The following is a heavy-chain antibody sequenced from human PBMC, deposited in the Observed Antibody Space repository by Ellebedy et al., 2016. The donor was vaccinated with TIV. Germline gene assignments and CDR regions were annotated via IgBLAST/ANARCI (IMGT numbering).Heavy chain of an antibody. J-gene: IGHJ4*02. CDR2: MYHSGST. CDR1: GFPISGGYS. D-gene: IGHD5-12*01. CDR3: ARMTSRGFSTPAY. Sequence: SETLSLTXSVSGFPISGGYSWGWIRPTPGKGLDWIGSMYHSGSTYYNPSLRSRVSISVDTSKNQLSLKMTSVTAADTAIYYCARMTSRGFSTPAYWGQGTLVTVSS. V-gene: IGHV4-38-2*01.